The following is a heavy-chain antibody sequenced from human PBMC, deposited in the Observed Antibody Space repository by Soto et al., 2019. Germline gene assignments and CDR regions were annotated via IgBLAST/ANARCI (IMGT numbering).Heavy chain of an antibody. J-gene: IGHJ4*02. V-gene: IGHV3-30-3*01. CDR2: ISYDGSNK. CDR3: ATLPARTYFDY. CDR1: GFTFSSYA. D-gene: IGHD2-15*01. Sequence: QVQLVESGGGVVQPGRSLRLSCAASGFTFSSYAMHWVRQAPGKGLEWVAVISYDGSNKYYADSVKGRFTISRDNSKNTLYLQMNSLRAEDTAVYYCATLPARTYFDYWGQGTLVTVSS.